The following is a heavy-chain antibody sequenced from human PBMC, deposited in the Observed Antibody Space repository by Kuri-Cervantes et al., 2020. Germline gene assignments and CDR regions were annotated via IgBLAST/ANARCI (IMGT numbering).Heavy chain of an antibody. CDR1: GFTFSSYW. CDR3: AKGGSITMIVVATPGWFDP. V-gene: IGHV3-7*03. D-gene: IGHD3-22*01. Sequence: GGSLRLSCAASGFTFSSYWMSWVRQAPGKGLEWVANIKQDGSEKYYVDSVKGRFTISRDNPKNTLYLQMNSLRAEDTAVYYCAKGGSITMIVVATPGWFDPWGQGTLVTVSS. J-gene: IGHJ5*02. CDR2: IKQDGSEK.